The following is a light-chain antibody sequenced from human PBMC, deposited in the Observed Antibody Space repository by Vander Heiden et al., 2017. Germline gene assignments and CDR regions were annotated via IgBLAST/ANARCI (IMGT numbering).Light chain of an antibody. V-gene: IGKV1-33*01. CDR1: QDISNY. J-gene: IGKJ3*01. Sequence: DIQMTQSPSSLSASLGDRVTITCQARQDISNYLKWYQHKPGKAPTLLISDASNLETGVPSRFSGSTSGTDFTFTISSLQPADIATYYCQETMSFTFGPGTKVDIK. CDR2: DAS. CDR3: QETMSFT.